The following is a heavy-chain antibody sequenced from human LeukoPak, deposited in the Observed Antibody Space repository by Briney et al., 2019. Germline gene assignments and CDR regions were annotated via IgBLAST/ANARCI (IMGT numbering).Heavy chain of an antibody. V-gene: IGHV1-8*01. D-gene: IGHD2/OR15-2a*01. CDR2: MNPNSGNT. CDR3: AKVSDYSYSSGLDV. Sequence: GASVKVSCKASGYTFTSYGINWVRQATGQGLEWMGWMNPNSGNTGYAQKFQGRVTMTRNTSISTAYMELSSLRSEDTAVYYCAKVSDYSYSSGLDVWGQGTTVTVSS. J-gene: IGHJ6*02. CDR1: GYTFTSYG.